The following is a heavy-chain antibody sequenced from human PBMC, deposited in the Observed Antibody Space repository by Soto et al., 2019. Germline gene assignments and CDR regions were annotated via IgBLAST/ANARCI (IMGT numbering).Heavy chain of an antibody. CDR3: TRGPRVSSTGTGAH. CDR1: GFTFSAYW. D-gene: IGHD1-1*01. V-gene: IGHV3-74*01. Sequence: GGSLRLSCEVSGFTFSAYWMHWVRQVPGKGLIWVSRISDDGSTTTYADSVKGRFTVSRDNAKNTLYLQMNSLRADDTGLYYCTRGPRVSSTGTGAHWGQGTLVTVSS. J-gene: IGHJ4*02. CDR2: ISDDGSTT.